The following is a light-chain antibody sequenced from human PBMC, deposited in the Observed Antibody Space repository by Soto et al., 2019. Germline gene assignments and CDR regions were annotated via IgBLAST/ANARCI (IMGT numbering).Light chain of an antibody. Sequence: DIQMTQSPATLSASVGDRVTITCRASQSISSWLAWYQQKPGKVPKLLIDDASNLESGVPSRFSGSGSGTEFTLTISSLQPDDFATYYCRQYNTYPWTFGQGTKVDIK. V-gene: IGKV1-5*01. CDR1: QSISSW. J-gene: IGKJ1*01. CDR3: RQYNTYPWT. CDR2: DAS.